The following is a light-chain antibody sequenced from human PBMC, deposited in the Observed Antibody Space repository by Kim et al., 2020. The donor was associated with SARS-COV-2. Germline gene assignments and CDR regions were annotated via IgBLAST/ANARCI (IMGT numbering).Light chain of an antibody. J-gene: IGKJ5*01. CDR2: KVS. CDR1: QSLVYSDGNPY. CDR3: MQGIHPIT. V-gene: IGKV2-30*01. Sequence: PPASISFRFSQSLVYSDGNPYLYWFQQRPGQSPRRLIYKVSNRDSGVPDRFSGSGSGTDFTLKISRVEAEDVGVYYCMQGIHPITFGQGTRLEIK.